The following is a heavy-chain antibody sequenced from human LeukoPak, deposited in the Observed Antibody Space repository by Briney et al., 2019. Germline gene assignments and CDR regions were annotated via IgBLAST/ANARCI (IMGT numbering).Heavy chain of an antibody. V-gene: IGHV3-66*02. CDR1: GFTVTNTY. J-gene: IGHJ4*02. Sequence: GGSLRLSCAASGFTVTNTYMSWVRQAPGKGLEWVSTIYSGGSTYYEDSVKGRFTASRDTSKNTLYLQMNRLRPEDTAMYYCARDLRLKWFFDYWGQGTLVTVSS. CDR3: ARDLRLKWFFDY. D-gene: IGHD3-3*01. CDR2: IYSGGST.